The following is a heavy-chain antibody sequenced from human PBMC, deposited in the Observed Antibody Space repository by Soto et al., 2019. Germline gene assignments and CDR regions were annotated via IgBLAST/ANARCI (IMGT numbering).Heavy chain of an antibody. CDR3: AKVLYGVVTYFDS. Sequence: EVQLLESGGGLVQPGGSLRLSCASSGFTFCSYGMTWVRRPPGKGLEWVSAISGSGAATYYADSVQGRFTISRDNSNNTLYLQMNSLRAEDTAVYSCAKVLYGVVTYFDSWGQGTLVTVSS. J-gene: IGHJ4*02. CDR2: ISGSGAAT. CDR1: GFTFCSYG. D-gene: IGHD3-3*01. V-gene: IGHV3-23*01.